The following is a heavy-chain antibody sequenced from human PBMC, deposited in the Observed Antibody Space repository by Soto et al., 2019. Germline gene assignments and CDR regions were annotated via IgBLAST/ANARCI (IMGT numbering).Heavy chain of an antibody. CDR1: GGSIGNSY. CDR2: IYYSGSS. CDR3: ARHSSSWPIFDY. Sequence: QVQLQESGPGLVKPSETLSLTCTVSGGSIGNSYWSWIRQSPGKGLEWIGYIYYSGSSNYNPSLKSRFSIPVDTSKNQFSLKLSSVTAADTAVYYCARHSSSWPIFDYWGQGTLVIVSS. J-gene: IGHJ4*02. V-gene: IGHV4-59*08. D-gene: IGHD6-13*01.